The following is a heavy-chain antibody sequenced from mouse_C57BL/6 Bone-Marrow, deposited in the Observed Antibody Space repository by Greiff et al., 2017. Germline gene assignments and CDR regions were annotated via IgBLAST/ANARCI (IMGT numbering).Heavy chain of an antibody. CDR2: ISYDGSN. Sequence: EVQLQESGPGLVKPSQSLSLTCSVTGYSITSGYYWNWIRQFPGNKLEWMGYISYDGSNNYNPSLKNRISITRDTSKNQFFLKLNSVTTEDTATYYCARDRDDGYYVPGVWGTGTTVTVSS. CDR3: ARDRDDGYYVPGV. J-gene: IGHJ1*03. D-gene: IGHD2-3*01. CDR1: GYSITSGYY. V-gene: IGHV3-6*01.